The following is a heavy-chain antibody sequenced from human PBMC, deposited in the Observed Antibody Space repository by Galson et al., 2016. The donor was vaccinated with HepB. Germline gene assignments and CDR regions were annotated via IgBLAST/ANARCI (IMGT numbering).Heavy chain of an antibody. Sequence: SLRLSCAVSGSPVNWHVMHWARQAPRARLEWVAVISHDDISIIFSDSVKGRFTISRDISKNTVYLEMKSLRAEDTALYYCPRVGHGSGLCGEFDNWGQGTMVTVSS. V-gene: IGHV3-30*03. CDR1: GSPVNWHV. D-gene: IGHD2-15*01. J-gene: IGHJ3*02. CDR3: PRVGHGSGLCGEFDN. CDR2: ISHDDISI.